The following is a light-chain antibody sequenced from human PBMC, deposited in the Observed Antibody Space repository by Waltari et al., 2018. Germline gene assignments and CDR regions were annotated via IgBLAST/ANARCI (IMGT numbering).Light chain of an antibody. J-gene: IGKJ1*01. CDR3: QKYGSLPAT. CDR1: QSVSRY. Sequence: EIVLPQSPGTLSLSPGERATLSCRASQSVSRYLAWYQQKPGQAPTLLIYDGSSRATGIPDRFSGSGSGTDFSLTISRLEPEDFAVYYCQKYGSLPATFGQGTKVEIK. V-gene: IGKV3-20*01. CDR2: DGS.